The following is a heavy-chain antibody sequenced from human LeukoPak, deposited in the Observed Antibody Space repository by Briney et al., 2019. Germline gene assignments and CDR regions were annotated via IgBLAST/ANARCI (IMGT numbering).Heavy chain of an antibody. CDR3: ARGSYYYDSSGYSPGGY. Sequence: PGGSLRLSCAASGFTFSSYWMHWVRQAPGKGLVWVSRIKSDGSSTSYADSVKGRFTISRDNAKNTLYLQMNSLRAEDTAVYYCARGSYYYDSSGYSPGGYWGQGTLVTVSS. CDR1: GFTFSSYW. CDR2: IKSDGSST. D-gene: IGHD3-22*01. V-gene: IGHV3-74*01. J-gene: IGHJ4*02.